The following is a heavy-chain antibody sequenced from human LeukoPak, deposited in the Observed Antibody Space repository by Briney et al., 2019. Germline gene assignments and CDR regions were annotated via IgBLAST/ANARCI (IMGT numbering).Heavy chain of an antibody. CDR1: GFTFSSYA. J-gene: IGHJ4*02. V-gene: IGHV3-23*01. Sequence: GGSLRLSCAASGFTFSSYAMSWVRQAPGKGLEWVSAISGSGGSTYHADSVKGRFTISRDNSKNTLYLQMNSLRAEDTAVYYCTKYVVVTSSYYFDYWGQGTLVTVSS. CDR2: ISGSGGST. CDR3: TKYVVVTSSYYFDY. D-gene: IGHD2-21*02.